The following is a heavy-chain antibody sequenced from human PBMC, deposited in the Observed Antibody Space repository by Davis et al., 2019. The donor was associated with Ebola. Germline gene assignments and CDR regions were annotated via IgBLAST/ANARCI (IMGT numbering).Heavy chain of an antibody. Sequence: GESLKISCKGSGYSFTSYWIGWVRQMPGKGLEWMGIIYPGDSDTRYSPSFQGQVTISADKSLNTAYLQWASLKASDTAIYYCARGTNGYNPGGYFDSWGQGTLVTVSA. J-gene: IGHJ4*02. CDR3: ARGTNGYNPGGYFDS. CDR1: GYSFTSYW. CDR2: IYPGDSDT. V-gene: IGHV5-51*01. D-gene: IGHD5-24*01.